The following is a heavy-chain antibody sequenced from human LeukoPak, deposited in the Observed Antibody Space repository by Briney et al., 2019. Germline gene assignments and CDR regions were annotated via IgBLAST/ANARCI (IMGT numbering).Heavy chain of an antibody. CDR1: GFTFSDYY. CDR2: ISSGSSTI. D-gene: IGHD3-22*01. CDR3: ARDLNAAPLYYSSGYLDS. Sequence: PGGSLRLSCAASGFTFSDYYMSWIRQAPGKGLEWVSYISSGSSTIYYADSVKCRFTISRDNAKNSLYLQMNSLRAEDTAVYYCARDLNAAPLYYSSGYLDSWGQGTLVTVSS. V-gene: IGHV3-11*01. J-gene: IGHJ4*02.